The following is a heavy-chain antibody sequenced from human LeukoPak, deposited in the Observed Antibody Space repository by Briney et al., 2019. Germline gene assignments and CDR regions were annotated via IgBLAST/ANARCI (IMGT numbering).Heavy chain of an antibody. Sequence: GASLRLSCAASGFTFSDYATTWVRQAPGKGLEWVSGISDSGSKTYYADSVQGRFTISRDNSKNSLFLQMNSLRAEDTAVYYCGKEEFGELVIGYWGQGILVTVTS. V-gene: IGHV3-23*01. CDR1: GFTFSDYA. J-gene: IGHJ4*02. CDR2: ISDSGSKT. D-gene: IGHD3-10*01. CDR3: GKEEFGELVIGY.